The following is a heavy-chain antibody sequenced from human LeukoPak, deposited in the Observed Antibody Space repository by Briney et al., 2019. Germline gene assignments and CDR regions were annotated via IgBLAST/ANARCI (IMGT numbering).Heavy chain of an antibody. V-gene: IGHV4-34*01. J-gene: IGHJ4*02. CDR3: AREVRYFYSSGYPYYFDY. Sequence: SETLSLTCAVYGGSFSGYYWSWIRQPPGKGLEWIGEINHSGSINYNPSLKSRVTISVDTSKNQFSLKLSSVTAADTAVYYCAREVRYFYSSGYPYYFDYWGQGTLVTVSS. CDR1: GGSFSGYY. D-gene: IGHD3-22*01. CDR2: INHSGSI.